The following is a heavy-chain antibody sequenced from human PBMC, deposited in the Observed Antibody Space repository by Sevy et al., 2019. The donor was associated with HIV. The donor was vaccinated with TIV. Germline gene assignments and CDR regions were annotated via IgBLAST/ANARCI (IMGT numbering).Heavy chain of an antibody. CDR2: INPNSGGT. D-gene: IGHD6-19*01. CDR1: GYTFTGYY. Sequence: ASVKVSCKASGYTFTGYYLHWVRQAPGQGLEWMGWINPNSGGTNYAQKFQGRVTMTRDTSISTAYMELSRLRSDDTAVYYCARDRESSGWYGMDVWGQGTTVTVSS. V-gene: IGHV1-2*02. CDR3: ARDRESSGWYGMDV. J-gene: IGHJ6*02.